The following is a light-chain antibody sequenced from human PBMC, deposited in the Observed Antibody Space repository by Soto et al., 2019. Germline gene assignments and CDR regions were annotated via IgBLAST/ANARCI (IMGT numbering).Light chain of an antibody. CDR3: QQYHSSWT. Sequence: AAQLTQSPSSLSASVGDRVTISCRASQGIGSALAWYQQKPGKAPKVLIYDASSLKSGVPSRFSGSGSGTEFTLTISSLQPDDFATYYCQQYHSSWTFGQGTKVDI. J-gene: IGKJ1*01. CDR1: QGIGSA. V-gene: IGKV1-13*02. CDR2: DAS.